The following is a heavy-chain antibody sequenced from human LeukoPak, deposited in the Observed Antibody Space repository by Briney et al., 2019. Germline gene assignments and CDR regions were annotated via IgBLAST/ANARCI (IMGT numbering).Heavy chain of an antibody. Sequence: SETLSLTCTVSGGSISSSSYYWGWIRQPPGKGLEWIGSIYYSGSTYYNPSLKSRVTISVDKSKNQFSLKLSSVTAADTAVYYCARASVTTSPDFDYWGQGTLVTVSS. CDR3: ARASVTTSPDFDY. CDR1: GGSISSSSYY. V-gene: IGHV4-39*07. J-gene: IGHJ4*02. D-gene: IGHD4-11*01. CDR2: IYYSGST.